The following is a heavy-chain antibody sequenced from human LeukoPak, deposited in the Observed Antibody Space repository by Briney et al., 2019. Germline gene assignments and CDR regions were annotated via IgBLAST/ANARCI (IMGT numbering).Heavy chain of an antibody. D-gene: IGHD3-10*01. CDR2: ISGSGGST. J-gene: IGHJ3*02. Sequence: GGSLRLSCAASGFTFSSYAMSWVRQAPGKGLEWVSAISGSGGSTYYADSVKGRFTISRDNSKNTLYLQMNSLRAEDTAVYYCAKVLATMVREVIGAFDIWGQGTMVTVSS. CDR1: GFTFSSYA. CDR3: AKVLATMVREVIGAFDI. V-gene: IGHV3-23*01.